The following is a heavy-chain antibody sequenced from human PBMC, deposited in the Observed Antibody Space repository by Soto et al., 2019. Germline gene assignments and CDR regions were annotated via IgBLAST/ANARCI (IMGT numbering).Heavy chain of an antibody. CDR3: ARAKPSSGWLDY. V-gene: IGHV4-61*01. D-gene: IGHD6-19*01. CDR1: GGSVSSGSYY. CDR2: IYYSGST. J-gene: IGHJ4*02. Sequence: SETLSLTCTVSGGSVSSGSYYWSWIRQPPGKGLEWIGYIYYSGSTNYNPSLKSRVTISVDTSKNQFSLKLSSVTAADTAVYYCARAKPSSGWLDYWGQGPLVTVSS.